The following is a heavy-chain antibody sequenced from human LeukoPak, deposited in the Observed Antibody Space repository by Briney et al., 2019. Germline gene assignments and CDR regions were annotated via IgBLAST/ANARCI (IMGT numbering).Heavy chain of an antibody. V-gene: IGHV3-23*01. Sequence: GGSLRLSCAASGFTFSSYAMSWVRQAPGKGLEWVSAISGGGTSTYYADSVKGRFTISRDNAKNSLYLQMNSLRAEDTAVYYCAELGITMIGGVWGKGTTVTISS. CDR2: ISGGGTST. D-gene: IGHD3-10*02. J-gene: IGHJ6*04. CDR3: AELGITMIGGV. CDR1: GFTFSSYA.